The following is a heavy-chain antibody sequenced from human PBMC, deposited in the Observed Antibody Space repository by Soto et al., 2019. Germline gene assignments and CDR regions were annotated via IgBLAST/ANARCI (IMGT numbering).Heavy chain of an antibody. CDR2: INAGNGNT. J-gene: IGHJ4*02. V-gene: IGHV1-3*01. CDR1: GYTFTSYA. D-gene: IGHD2-2*02. CDR3: ARGSGYCSSTSCYTDFDY. Sequence: GASVKVSCKASGYTFTSYAMHWVRQAPGQRLEWMGWINAGNGNTKYSQKFQGRVTITADESTSTAYMELSSLRSEDTVVYYCARGSGYCSSTSCYTDFDYWGQGTLVTVSS.